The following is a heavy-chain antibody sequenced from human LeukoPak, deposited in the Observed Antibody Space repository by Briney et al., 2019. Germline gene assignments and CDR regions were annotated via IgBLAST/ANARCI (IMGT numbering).Heavy chain of an antibody. J-gene: IGHJ4*02. CDR1: GFSLSTGEEL. CDR3: AHRTSQTRVDN. V-gene: IGHV2-5*01. Sequence: SGPTLVKPTQTLPLTCTFSGFSLSTGEELVGWIRQPPGKALEWLAFIYGNDDKRYSPSLQSRLTITRATSKHQVFLTMTNMEPVDTGTYFCAHRTSQTRVDNWGEGALVTVSS. CDR2: IYGNDDK.